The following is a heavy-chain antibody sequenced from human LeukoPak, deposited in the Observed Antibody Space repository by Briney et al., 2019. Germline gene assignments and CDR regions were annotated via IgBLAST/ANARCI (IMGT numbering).Heavy chain of an antibody. CDR2: INPNSGGT. D-gene: IGHD3-10*01. Sequence: ASVKVSCKASGYTFTDYYVHWVRQAPGQGLEWAGRINPNSGGTNYAQRFQGRVTMTRDTSIGTAYMELSRLRSDDTAVYYCAREAGDGSGSYDYWGQGTLVTVSS. CDR1: GYTFTDYY. J-gene: IGHJ4*02. CDR3: AREAGDGSGSYDY. V-gene: IGHV1-2*06.